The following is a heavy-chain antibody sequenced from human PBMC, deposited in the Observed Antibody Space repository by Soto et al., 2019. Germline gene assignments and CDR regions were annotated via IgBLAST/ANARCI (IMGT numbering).Heavy chain of an antibody. Sequence: EVQLVESGGGLVQPGGSLRLSGAVSGFNFSTHAMNWVRQAPGQGLECVAYIHGTHSIIYYVDSVKVRFTISRDNAKNSLFLPMDSLRDEDKAVYYCARDARNADYDVWGQGTLVTVSS. J-gene: IGHJ4*02. D-gene: IGHD3-16*01. CDR1: GFNFSTHA. V-gene: IGHV3-48*02. CDR2: IHGTHSII. CDR3: ARDARNADYDV.